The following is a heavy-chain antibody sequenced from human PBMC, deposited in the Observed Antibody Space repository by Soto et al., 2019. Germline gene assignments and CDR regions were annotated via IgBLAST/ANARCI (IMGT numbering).Heavy chain of an antibody. CDR2: ISYTGTT. CDR3: ARLVVVAPVANV. CDR1: FASFSSNSYH. D-gene: IGHD2-15*01. V-gene: IGHV4-39*01. J-gene: IGHJ4*02. Sequence: PSETLSLTCSVSFASFSSNSYHWGWIRQPPGKGLEWIGSISYTGTTYYSPSLKSRVTISADTSKKQFSLKLDSATAAGTAVYYCARLVVVAPVANVWGQGTLVTVSS.